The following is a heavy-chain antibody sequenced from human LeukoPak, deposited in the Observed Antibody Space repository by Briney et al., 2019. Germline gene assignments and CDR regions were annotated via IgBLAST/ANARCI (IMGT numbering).Heavy chain of an antibody. J-gene: IGHJ4*02. V-gene: IGHV1-3*04. D-gene: IGHD2-2*01. CDR3: ARGRRCDTDCSSTSCHGEFDY. Sequence: ASVKVSCKASGYTFTSYSMHWVRQAPGQRLEWMGWIHTGNVNTKYSQKFQGRVTITRDTSASTAYLELSSLRSEDTAVYYCARGRRCDTDCSSTSCHGEFDYWGQGTLVTVSS. CDR2: IHTGNVNT. CDR1: GYTFTSYS.